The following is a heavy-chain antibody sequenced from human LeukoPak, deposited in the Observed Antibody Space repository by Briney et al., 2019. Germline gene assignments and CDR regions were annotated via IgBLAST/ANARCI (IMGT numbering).Heavy chain of an antibody. CDR3: TRDEGLAWSDWFDP. Sequence: GGSLRLSCTASGFTFGDYAMSWFRQAPGKGLEWVGFIRSKAYGGTTEYAASVKGRFTISRDGSKSIAYLQMNSLKTEDTAVYYCTRDEGLAWSDWFDPWGQGTLVTVSS. CDR1: GFTFGDYA. V-gene: IGHV3-49*01. CDR2: IRSKAYGGTT. D-gene: IGHD6-13*01. J-gene: IGHJ5*02.